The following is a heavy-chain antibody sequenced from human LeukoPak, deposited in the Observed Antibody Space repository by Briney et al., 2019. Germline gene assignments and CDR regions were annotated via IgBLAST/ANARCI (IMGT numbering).Heavy chain of an antibody. Sequence: ASVKVSCKASGYTFTSYGISWVRQAPGQGLEWMGWISAYNGNTNYAQKLQGRVTMTTDTSTSTAYMELRSLRSDDTAVYYCARGVVVSSTSRQDYFDYWGQGTLVTVSS. CDR2: ISAYNGNT. J-gene: IGHJ4*02. V-gene: IGHV1-18*01. CDR3: ARGVVVSSTSRQDYFDY. D-gene: IGHD2-2*01. CDR1: GYTFTSYG.